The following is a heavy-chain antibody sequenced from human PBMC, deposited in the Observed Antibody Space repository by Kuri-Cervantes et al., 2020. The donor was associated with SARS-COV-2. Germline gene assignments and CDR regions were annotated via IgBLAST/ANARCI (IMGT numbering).Heavy chain of an antibody. V-gene: IGHV3-7*01. CDR1: GFTFSSYS. D-gene: IGHD1-1*01. CDR2: IKQDGSEK. CDR3: ARDGDDGVSAGTTSLYWYFDL. J-gene: IGHJ2*01. Sequence: GESLKISCAASGFTFSSYSMNWVRQAPGKGLEWVANIKQDGSEKYYVDSVKGRFTISRDNAKNSLYLQMNSLRAEDTAVYYCARDGDDGVSAGTTSLYWYFDLWGRGTLVTVSS.